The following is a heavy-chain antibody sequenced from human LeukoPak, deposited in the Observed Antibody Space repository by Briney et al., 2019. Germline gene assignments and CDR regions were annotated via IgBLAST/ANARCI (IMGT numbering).Heavy chain of an antibody. V-gene: IGHV3-30*18. D-gene: IGHD4-17*01. CDR3: AKDRYGDYFDY. J-gene: IGHJ4*02. CDR2: ISYDGSNK. Sequence: SGGSLRLSCAASGFTFSSYGMHWVRQAPGKGLEGVAVISYDGSNKYYADSVKGRFTISRDNSKNTLYLQMNSLRAEDTAVYYCAKDRYGDYFDYWGQGTLVTVSS. CDR1: GFTFSSYG.